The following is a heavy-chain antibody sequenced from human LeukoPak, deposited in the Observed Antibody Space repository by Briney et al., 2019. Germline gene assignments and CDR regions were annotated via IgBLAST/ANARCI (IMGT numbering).Heavy chain of an antibody. CDR2: ISHDGGNK. J-gene: IGHJ4*02. D-gene: IGHD6-13*01. CDR1: GFTFSSYG. Sequence: PGGSLRLSCAASGFTFSSYGMHWVRQAPGKGLEWVAVISHDGGNKFYADSVKGRFTISRDNSKNTVCLQMNSLRAEDTAVYYCAKDPYSSSWGIAYYFDYWGQGTLVTVSS. CDR3: AKDPYSSSWGIAYYFDY. V-gene: IGHV3-30*18.